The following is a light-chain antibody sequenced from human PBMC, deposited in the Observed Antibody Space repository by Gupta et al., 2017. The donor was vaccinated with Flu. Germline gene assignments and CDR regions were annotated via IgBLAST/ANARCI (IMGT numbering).Light chain of an antibody. Sequence: DIQMTQSPSSLSASVGDRVTITCRESQSISSYLNWYQQKPVKAPKLMIYAASRGKKGVASRFNRNGHVTDFTRTSRRRQNEDCANYNVQQAYGTKRFGQGTKLEIK. J-gene: IGKJ2*01. V-gene: IGKV1-39*01. CDR2: AAS. CDR1: QSISSY. CDR3: QQAYGTKR.